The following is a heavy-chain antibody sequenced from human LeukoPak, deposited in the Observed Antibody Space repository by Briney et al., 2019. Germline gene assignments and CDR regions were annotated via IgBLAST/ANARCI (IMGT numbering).Heavy chain of an antibody. CDR2: INPSGGST. D-gene: IGHD1-26*01. CDR1: GYTFTSYY. J-gene: IGHJ4*02. Sequence: EASVKVSCKASGYTFTSYYMHWVRQAPGQGLEWMGIINPSGGSTSYAQKFQGRVTMTRDTSTSTVYMELSSLRSDDTAVYYCARDGSLLTTPDLFDYWGQGTLVTVSS. V-gene: IGHV1-46*01. CDR3: ARDGSLLTTPDLFDY.